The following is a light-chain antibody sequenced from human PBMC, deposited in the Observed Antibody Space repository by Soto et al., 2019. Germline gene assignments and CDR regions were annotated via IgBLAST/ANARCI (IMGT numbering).Light chain of an antibody. CDR3: QQYGSSPP. V-gene: IGKV3-20*01. Sequence: EIVLTQSPGTLSLSPGERATLSCRASQSVSSSYLAWYQQKPGQAPRLLIYGASSRATGIPDRFSGSGSGNDFPLPISSLEPEEFAVYYCQQYGSSPPFGGGTKVEIK. J-gene: IGKJ4*01. CDR1: QSVSSSY. CDR2: GAS.